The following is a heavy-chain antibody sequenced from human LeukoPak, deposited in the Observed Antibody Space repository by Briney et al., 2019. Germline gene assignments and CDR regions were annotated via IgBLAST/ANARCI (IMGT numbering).Heavy chain of an antibody. CDR2: IYSGGST. V-gene: IGHV3-66*01. CDR3: ARVARYCSSTSCPDY. D-gene: IGHD2-2*01. Sequence: GGSLRLSCAASGFTVSSNYMSWVRQAPGEGLEWVSVIYSGGSTYYADSVKGRFTISRDNSKNTLYLQMNSLRAEDTAVYYCARVARYCSSTSCPDYWGQGTLVTVSS. CDR1: GFTVSSNY. J-gene: IGHJ4*02.